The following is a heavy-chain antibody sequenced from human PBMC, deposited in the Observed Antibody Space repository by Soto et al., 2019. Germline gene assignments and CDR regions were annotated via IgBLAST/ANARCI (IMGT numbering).Heavy chain of an antibody. CDR2: ISGSGGST. J-gene: IGHJ4*02. Sequence: EVPLLESGGGLVQPGGSLRLSCAASGFTFSNYAVTWVRQAPGKGLEWVSTISGSGGSTYYADSVKGRFTISRDNSKNTLYLQMNSLRDEDTAVYYCAKDQGSSWYEIDYWGQGTLVTVSS. CDR1: GFTFSNYA. D-gene: IGHD6-13*01. CDR3: AKDQGSSWYEIDY. V-gene: IGHV3-23*01.